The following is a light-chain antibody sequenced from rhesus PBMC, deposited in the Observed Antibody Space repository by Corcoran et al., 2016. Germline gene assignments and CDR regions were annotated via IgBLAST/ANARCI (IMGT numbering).Light chain of an antibody. CDR2: AAS. CDR1: QGISTY. V-gene: IGKV1-43*01. CDR3: RQYNSNPRT. Sequence: DIQMTQSPSSLSASAGDRVTITCRASQGISTYLNWYQQKPGKAPKRLIYAASSLESGVPSRFSGSGSGTEFTLTISSLQPEDIASYYCRQYNSNPRTFGQGTKVEIK. J-gene: IGKJ1*01.